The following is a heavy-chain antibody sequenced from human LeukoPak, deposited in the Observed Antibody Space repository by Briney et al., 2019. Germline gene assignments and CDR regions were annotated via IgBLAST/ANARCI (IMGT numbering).Heavy chain of an antibody. D-gene: IGHD3-16*01. Sequence: HGESLKISCKASGYTFTNYWIGWVRQMPGKGLEWMGIIYPGDSDTRYNPSFRGQVIISADKSIRTAYLQWTSLKASDTAMYYCARHTGEGSHFQHWGQGSLVTVSS. J-gene: IGHJ1*01. V-gene: IGHV5-51*01. CDR3: ARHTGEGSHFQH. CDR2: IYPGDSDT. CDR1: GYTFTNYW.